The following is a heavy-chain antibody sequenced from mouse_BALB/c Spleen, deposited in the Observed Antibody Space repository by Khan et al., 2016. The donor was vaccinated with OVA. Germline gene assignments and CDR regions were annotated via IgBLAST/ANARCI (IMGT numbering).Heavy chain of an antibody. J-gene: IGHJ3*01. CDR3: AGSTYRYAFAY. CDR1: GDSISSGY. Sequence: VQLKESGPSLVQPSQTLSLTCSVTGDSISSGYWSWIRKFPGNKLEYMGYMISSGYTYYNPSLKSRISITRHTSKNQYYLQLNSVTTEDTATYYCAGSTYRYAFAYWGQGTLVTVSA. CDR2: MISSGYT. V-gene: IGHV3-8*02. D-gene: IGHD2-14*01.